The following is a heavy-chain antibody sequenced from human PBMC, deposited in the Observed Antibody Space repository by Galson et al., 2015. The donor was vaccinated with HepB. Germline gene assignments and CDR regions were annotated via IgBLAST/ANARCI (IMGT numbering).Heavy chain of an antibody. Sequence: SLRLSCAASGFTFSSYSMNWVRQAPGKGLEWVSYISSSSSTIYYADSVKGRFTISRDNAKNSLYLQMNSLRAEDTAVYYCASSPAAIRIGAFDIWGQGTMVTVSS. V-gene: IGHV3-48*01. J-gene: IGHJ3*02. CDR3: ASSPAAIRIGAFDI. D-gene: IGHD2-2*01. CDR2: ISSSSSTI. CDR1: GFTFSSYS.